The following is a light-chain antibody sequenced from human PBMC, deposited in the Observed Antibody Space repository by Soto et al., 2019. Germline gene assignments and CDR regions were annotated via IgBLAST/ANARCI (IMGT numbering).Light chain of an antibody. J-gene: IGLJ2*01. CDR3: VLYMGSDVV. Sequence: QAVVTQEPSFSVSPGGTVTLTCASDSGSVSTVHYPSWYRQTPGQAPRTLIYSTNSRSSGVPARFSGSILGNKSALTITGAQADDESAYFCVLYMGSDVVFGGGTKLTVL. V-gene: IGLV8-61*01. CDR1: SGSVSTVHY. CDR2: STN.